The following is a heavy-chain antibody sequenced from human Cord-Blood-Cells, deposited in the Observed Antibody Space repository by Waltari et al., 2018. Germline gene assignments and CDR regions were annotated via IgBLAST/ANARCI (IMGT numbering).Heavy chain of an antibody. CDR1: GFTFSSYS. V-gene: IGHV3-21*01. CDR2: ISISSSYI. CDR3: AREYSSSEGFDAFDI. D-gene: IGHD6-6*01. J-gene: IGHJ3*02. Sequence: EVQLVESGGGPVKPGGSLRIPCAASGFTFSSYSMNWVRQDPGKGLEWVSSISISSSYIYYAGSVKARFTISNDNAKNSLYLQMNSRRAEDTAVYYCAREYSSSEGFDAFDIWGQGTMVTVSS.